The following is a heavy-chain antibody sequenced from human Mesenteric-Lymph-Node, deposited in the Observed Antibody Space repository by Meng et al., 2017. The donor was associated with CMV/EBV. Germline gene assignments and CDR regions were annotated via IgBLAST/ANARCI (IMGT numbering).Heavy chain of an antibody. J-gene: IGHJ4*02. Sequence: QTQLQQPGPRLVNSSQALSVTRTLSGDSISSNKSAWNWIRQSPSRGLEWLGMTYYRSESYNDYAVSVKSRISVNLDTSKNQLSLHLNFVTPEDTAVYYCAYFGDLPPLWWGQGTLVTVSS. CDR1: GDSISSNKSA. D-gene: IGHD3-16*01. CDR3: AYFGDLPPLW. V-gene: IGHV6-1*01. CDR2: TYYRSESYN.